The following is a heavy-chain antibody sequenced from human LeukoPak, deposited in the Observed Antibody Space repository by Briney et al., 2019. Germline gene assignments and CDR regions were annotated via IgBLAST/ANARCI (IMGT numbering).Heavy chain of an antibody. J-gene: IGHJ6*02. CDR3: ARDTVVTAIRYYYYYGMDV. CDR2: IWYDGSNK. V-gene: IGHV3-33*08. Sequence: GGSLRLSCAASGFTFDDYAMHWVRQAPGKGLEWVAVIWYDGSNKYYADSVKGRFTISRDNSKNTLYLQMNGLRAEDTAVYYCARDTVVTAIRYYYYYGMDVWGQGTTVTVSS. D-gene: IGHD2-21*02. CDR1: GFTFDDYA.